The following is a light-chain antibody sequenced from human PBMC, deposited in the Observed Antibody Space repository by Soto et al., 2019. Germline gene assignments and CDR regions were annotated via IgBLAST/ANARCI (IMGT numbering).Light chain of an antibody. CDR1: QSISNY. J-gene: IGKJ5*01. CDR3: QQSYSTPPIT. V-gene: IGKV1-39*01. Sequence: DIQMTQSPSSLSASVGDRVTITCRASQSISNYLNCYQQHTGKAPKLLIYAAASLQSGVPSKFSGSGSGTDFTLPISSLQPEDFATYYCQQSYSTPPITFGQGTRLEIK. CDR2: AAA.